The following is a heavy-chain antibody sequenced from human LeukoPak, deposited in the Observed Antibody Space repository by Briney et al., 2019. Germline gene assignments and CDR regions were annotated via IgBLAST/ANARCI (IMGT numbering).Heavy chain of an antibody. D-gene: IGHD3-22*01. V-gene: IGHV4-59*01. Sequence: RASETLSLTCTVSGGSISSYYWSWIRQPPGKGLEWIGYIYYSGSTNYNPSLKSRVTISVDTSKNQFSLKLSSVTAADTAVYYCAREVTYYYDSSGYYGYFDYWGQGTLVTVSS. CDR1: GGSISSYY. CDR3: AREVTYYYDSSGYYGYFDY. J-gene: IGHJ4*02. CDR2: IYYSGST.